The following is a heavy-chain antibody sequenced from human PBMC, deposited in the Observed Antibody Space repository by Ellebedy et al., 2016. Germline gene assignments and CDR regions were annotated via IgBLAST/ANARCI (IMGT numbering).Heavy chain of an antibody. CDR3: ARDVKGYDFWSGYIYYYYYMDV. V-gene: IGHV1-2*02. J-gene: IGHJ6*03. CDR2: INPNSGGT. Sequence: ASVKVSCXASGYTFTGYYMHWVRQAPGQGLEWMGWINPNSGGTNYAQKFQGRVTMTRDTSISTAYMELSRLRSDDTAVYYCARDVKGYDFWSGYIYYYYYMDVWGKGTTVTVSS. CDR1: GYTFTGYY. D-gene: IGHD3-3*01.